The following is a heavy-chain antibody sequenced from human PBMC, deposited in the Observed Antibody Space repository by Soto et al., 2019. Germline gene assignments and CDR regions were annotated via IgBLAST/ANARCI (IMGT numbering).Heavy chain of an antibody. Sequence: QVQLVESGGGVVQPGRSLRLSCAASGFTFSSYAMHWVRQAPGKGLEWVAVISYDGSNKYYADSVKGRFTISRDNSKNTLYLQMNSLRAEDTAVYYCARGDDYGGRKAGWGQGTLVTVSS. D-gene: IGHD4-17*01. V-gene: IGHV3-30-3*01. J-gene: IGHJ4*02. CDR3: ARGDDYGGRKAG. CDR1: GFTFSSYA. CDR2: ISYDGSNK.